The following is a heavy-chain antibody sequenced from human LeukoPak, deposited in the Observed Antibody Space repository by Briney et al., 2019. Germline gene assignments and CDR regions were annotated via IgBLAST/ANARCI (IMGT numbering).Heavy chain of an antibody. V-gene: IGHV3-7*01. CDR1: GFTFSGYW. Sequence: GGSLRLSCAASGFTFSGYWMSWVRQAPGKGLEWVANIKQDGSEKYYVDSVKGRFTISRDNAKNSLYLQMNSLRAEDTAVYYCARDYRGYYYYYYMDVWGKGTTVTISS. J-gene: IGHJ6*03. D-gene: IGHD4-11*01. CDR2: IKQDGSEK. CDR3: ARDYRGYYYYYYMDV.